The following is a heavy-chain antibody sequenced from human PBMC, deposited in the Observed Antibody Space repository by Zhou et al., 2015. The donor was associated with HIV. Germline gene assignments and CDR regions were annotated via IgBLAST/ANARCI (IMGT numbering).Heavy chain of an antibody. CDR1: GGTFSSYT. D-gene: IGHD6-25*01. CDR3: ASDSAEYWYFDL. CDR2: IIPILGIA. V-gene: IGHV1-69*02. Sequence: QVQLVQSGAEVKKPGSSVKVSCKASGGTFSSYTISWVRQAPGQGLEWMGRIIPILGIANYAQKFQGRVTITADKSTSTAYMELSSLRSEDTAVYYCASDSAEYWYFDLVGRGTLVTVSS. J-gene: IGHJ2*01.